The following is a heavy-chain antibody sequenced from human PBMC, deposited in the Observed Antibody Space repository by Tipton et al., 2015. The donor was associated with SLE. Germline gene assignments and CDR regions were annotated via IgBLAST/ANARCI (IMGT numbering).Heavy chain of an antibody. Sequence: TLSLTRTVSGGSISSSSYYWGWIRQPPGKGLEWIGSIYYSGSTYYNPSLKSRVTISVDTSKNQFSLKLSSVTAADTAVYYCARHVWANWGFGYWGQGTLVTVSS. V-gene: IGHV4-39*07. J-gene: IGHJ4*02. D-gene: IGHD7-27*01. CDR1: GGSISSSSYY. CDR3: ARHVWANWGFGY. CDR2: IYYSGST.